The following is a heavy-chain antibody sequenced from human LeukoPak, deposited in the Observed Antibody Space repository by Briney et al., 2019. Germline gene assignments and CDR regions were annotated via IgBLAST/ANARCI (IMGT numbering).Heavy chain of an antibody. CDR3: AKDTYTQLGYCSDY. CDR1: GFTFNTFN. CDR2: ITSGGDYI. V-gene: IGHV3-21*04. Sequence: GGSLRLSCAASGFTFNTFNMNWVRQAPGKGLEWVSSITSGGDYIYYADSVKGRFTTSRDNAKNTLYLQMNSLRAEDTAVYYCAKDTYTQLGYCSDYWGQGTLVTVSS. J-gene: IGHJ4*02. D-gene: IGHD2-15*01.